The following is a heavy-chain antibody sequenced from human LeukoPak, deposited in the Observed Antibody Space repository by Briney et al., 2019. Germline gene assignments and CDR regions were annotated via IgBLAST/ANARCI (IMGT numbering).Heavy chain of an antibody. D-gene: IGHD5-18*01. Sequence: ASVRVSCKASGYTFTSYGISWVRQAPGQGLEWMGWISAYNGNTNYAQKLQGRVTMTTDTSTSTAYMELRSLRSDDTAVYYCARESLGYWNYYYGMDVWGQKTTGTVSS. V-gene: IGHV1-18*01. CDR3: ARESLGYWNYYYGMDV. J-gene: IGHJ6*02. CDR1: GYTFTSYG. CDR2: ISAYNGNT.